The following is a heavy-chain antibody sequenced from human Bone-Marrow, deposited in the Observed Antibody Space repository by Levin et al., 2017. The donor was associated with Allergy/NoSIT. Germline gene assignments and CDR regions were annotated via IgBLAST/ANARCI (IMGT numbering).Heavy chain of an antibody. CDR2: INTDGSSA. V-gene: IGHV3-74*01. Sequence: GESLKISCVGSGFTFSTYDMHWVRQAPGKGPLWVSRINTDGSSAIYADSVKGRFTVARDNAKNTLYLQMDSLRVEDTAIYYCTRSFIRGQGTLVTVSS. CDR1: GFTFSTYD. J-gene: IGHJ4*02. CDR3: TRSFI.